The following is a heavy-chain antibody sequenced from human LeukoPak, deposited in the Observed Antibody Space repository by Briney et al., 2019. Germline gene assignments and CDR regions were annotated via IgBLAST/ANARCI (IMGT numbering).Heavy chain of an antibody. V-gene: IGHV4-39*01. D-gene: IGHD6-13*01. J-gene: IGHJ6*03. CDR2: IYYSGST. CDR1: GGSISSSSYY. CDR3: ARHHNEGYSSSWYHAYYYYYMDV. Sequence: SETLSLTCTVSGGSISSSSYYWGWIRQPPGKGLEWIGSIYYSGSTYYNPSLKSRVTISVDTSKNQFSLKLSSVTAADTAVYYCARHHNEGYSSSWYHAYYYYYMDVWGKGTTVTISS.